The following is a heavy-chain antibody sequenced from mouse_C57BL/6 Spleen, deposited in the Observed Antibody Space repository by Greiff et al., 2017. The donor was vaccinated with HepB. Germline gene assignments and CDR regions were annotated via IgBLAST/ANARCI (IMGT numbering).Heavy chain of an antibody. D-gene: IGHD1-1*01. CDR3: AYGSSYGYFDY. CDR1: GYTFTSYW. CDR2: IDPNSGGT. Sequence: QVQLQQPGAELVKPGASVKLSCKASGYTFTSYWMHWVKQRPGRGLEWIGGIDPNSGGTKYNEQFKSKATLTVDKPSSTAYMQLSSLTSEDSAVYYCAYGSSYGYFDYWGQGTTLTVSS. V-gene: IGHV1-72*01. J-gene: IGHJ2*01.